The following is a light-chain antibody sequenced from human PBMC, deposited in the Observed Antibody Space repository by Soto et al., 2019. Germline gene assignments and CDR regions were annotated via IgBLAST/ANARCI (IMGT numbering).Light chain of an antibody. Sequence: EIVMTQSPATLSVSPGERATLSCRASQSVSSNLAWYQQKPGQAPRLLIYGASTRATVIPARFSGSGSGTEFTLTITGLQSEDSAVYYCQQYNDWPPPSFGGGTKVEIK. CDR3: QQYNDWPPPS. CDR1: QSVSSN. J-gene: IGKJ4*01. CDR2: GAS. V-gene: IGKV3-15*01.